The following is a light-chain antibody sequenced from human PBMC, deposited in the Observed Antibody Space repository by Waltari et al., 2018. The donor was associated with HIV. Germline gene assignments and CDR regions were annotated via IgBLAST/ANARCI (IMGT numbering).Light chain of an antibody. CDR3: QSYDFSSVI. V-gene: IGLV6-57*01. CDR2: EDN. CDR1: SGSIDTNS. Sequence: FMLTQPHSVSESPGKTVVIACTRSSGSIDTNSVQWYQPRPARSPTTVIYEDNKRPSGVPDRFSGSIDSSSNSATLTISGLKTEDEADYYCQSYDFSSVIFGGGTKLTVL. J-gene: IGLJ2*01.